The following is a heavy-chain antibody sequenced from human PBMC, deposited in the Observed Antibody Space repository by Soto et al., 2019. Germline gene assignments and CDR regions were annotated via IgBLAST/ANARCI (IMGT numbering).Heavy chain of an antibody. J-gene: IGHJ4*02. CDR3: ARVPGYSLFPIDY. D-gene: IGHD2-15*01. Sequence: QVQLVQSGAEVKKPGSSVKVSCKASGGTFSSNTISWVRQAPGQGLEWMGRIVPLLGIVNYAQNLQGRVTITADKSTSTAYMELSSLRSEDTAVYYCARVPGYSLFPIDYWGQGTLVTVSS. CDR2: IVPLLGIV. CDR1: GGTFSSNT. V-gene: IGHV1-69*02.